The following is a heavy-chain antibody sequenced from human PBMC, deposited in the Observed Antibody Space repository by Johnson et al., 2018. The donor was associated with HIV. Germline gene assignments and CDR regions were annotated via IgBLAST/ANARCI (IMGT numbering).Heavy chain of an antibody. V-gene: IGHV3-13*01. J-gene: IGHJ3*02. Sequence: VQLVESGGGLVQPGGSLRLACAASGFTFSSYDMHWVRQATGKGLEWVSAIGTAGDTYYPGSVKGRFTISRENAQNSLYLQMNSLRGGDTAVYYCARGGAHDAFDIWGQGTMVTVSS. CDR2: IGTAGDT. CDR1: GFTFSSYD. CDR3: ARGGAHDAFDI. D-gene: IGHD3-16*01.